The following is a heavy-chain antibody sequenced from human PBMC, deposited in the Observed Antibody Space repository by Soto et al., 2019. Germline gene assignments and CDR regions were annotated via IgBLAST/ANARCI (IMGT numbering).Heavy chain of an antibody. Sequence: EVQLVESGGGLVKPGGSLRLSCAASGFTFSSYSMNWVRQAPGKGLEWVSSISSSSSYIYYADSLKGRFTISRDNAKNSLYLQMNRLRAEDTAVYYCARDLYSSSWYPYYFDYWGQGTLVTVSS. V-gene: IGHV3-21*01. CDR2: ISSSSSYI. J-gene: IGHJ4*02. D-gene: IGHD6-13*01. CDR3: ARDLYSSSWYPYYFDY. CDR1: GFTFSSYS.